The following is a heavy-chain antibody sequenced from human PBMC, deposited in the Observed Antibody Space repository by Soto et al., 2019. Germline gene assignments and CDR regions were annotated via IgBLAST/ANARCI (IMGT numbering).Heavy chain of an antibody. CDR2: IYWDDSK. CDR1: GFSLTTDRVG. CDR3: AHAYGGRSLY. V-gene: IGHV2-5*02. D-gene: IGHD1-26*01. J-gene: IGHJ4*02. Sequence: QITLKESGPTLVKPTQTLTLTRTFSGFSLTTDRVGVGWIRQPPGEALEWLAVIYWDDSKTYRPSLGSRLTITKDTSKNQVALTMTNMDSLDTATYYCAHAYGGRSLYWGQGTLVTVSS.